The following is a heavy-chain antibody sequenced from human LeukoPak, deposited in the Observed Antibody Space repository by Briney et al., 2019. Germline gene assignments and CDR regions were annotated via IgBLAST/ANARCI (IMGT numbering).Heavy chain of an antibody. V-gene: IGHV3-48*04. D-gene: IGHD4-17*01. CDR2: ISSSGSTI. Sequence: PGGSLRLSCAASGFTFSSYSMNWVRQAPGKGLEWASYISSSGSTIYYADSVKGRFTISRDNAKNSLYLQMNSPRAEDTAVYYCARSGGDYFPFDYWGQGTLVTVSS. CDR3: ARSGGDYFPFDY. CDR1: GFTFSSYS. J-gene: IGHJ4*02.